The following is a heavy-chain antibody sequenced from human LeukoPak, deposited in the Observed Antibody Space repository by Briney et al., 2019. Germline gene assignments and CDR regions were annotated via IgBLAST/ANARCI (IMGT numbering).Heavy chain of an antibody. CDR2: MNPNSGGT. Sequence: ASVKVSCKASGYTFTDYYVHWVRRAPGQGFEWMGWMNPNSGGTDYARKFQGRVTMTRDTSISTAYMELSRLTSDDTVVYYCARGASQWLVRYYYGMDVWGQGTTVSVSS. V-gene: IGHV1-2*02. CDR1: GYTFTDYY. D-gene: IGHD6-19*01. J-gene: IGHJ6*02. CDR3: ARGASQWLVRYYYGMDV.